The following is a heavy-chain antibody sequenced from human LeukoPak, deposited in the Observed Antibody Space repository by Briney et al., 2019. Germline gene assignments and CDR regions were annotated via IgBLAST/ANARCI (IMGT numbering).Heavy chain of an antibody. Sequence: ASVKVSCKASGGTFSSYAISWVRQAPGQGLEWMGGIIPIFGTANYAQKFQGRVTMTRDTSISTAYMELSRLRSDDTAVYYCARGPYSSSWYIVDYYYYYMDVWGKGTTVTISS. J-gene: IGHJ6*03. CDR1: GGTFSSYA. CDR2: IIPIFGTA. D-gene: IGHD6-13*01. V-gene: IGHV1-69*05. CDR3: ARGPYSSSWYIVDYYYYYMDV.